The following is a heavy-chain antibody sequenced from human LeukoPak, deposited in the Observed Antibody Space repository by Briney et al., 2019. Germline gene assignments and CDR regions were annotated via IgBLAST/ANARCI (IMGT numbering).Heavy chain of an antibody. CDR1: GYSFTSYW. V-gene: IGHV5-51*01. Sequence: GESLEIYCKGSGYSFTSYWIGWVRQLPGKGLEWMGIIYPGDSDTRYSPSFQGQVTISADKSISTAYLQWSSLKASDTAMYYCARRSSLAGSGYDYWGQGTLVTVSS. D-gene: IGHD3-22*01. CDR2: IYPGDSDT. CDR3: ARRSSLAGSGYDY. J-gene: IGHJ4*02.